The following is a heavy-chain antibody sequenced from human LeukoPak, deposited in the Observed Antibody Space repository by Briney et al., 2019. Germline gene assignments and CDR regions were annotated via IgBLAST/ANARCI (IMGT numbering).Heavy chain of an antibody. Sequence: SETLSLTCTVSGGSISSSSYYWGWIRQPPGKGLEWIGSIHYSGSTNYNPSLKSRVTISVDTSKNQFSLKLSSVTAADTAVYYCARRLDSSSWYSYYYYYYMDVWGKGTTVTISS. CDR2: IHYSGST. CDR3: ARRLDSSSWYSYYYYYYMDV. V-gene: IGHV4-39*01. CDR1: GGSISSSSYY. D-gene: IGHD6-13*01. J-gene: IGHJ6*03.